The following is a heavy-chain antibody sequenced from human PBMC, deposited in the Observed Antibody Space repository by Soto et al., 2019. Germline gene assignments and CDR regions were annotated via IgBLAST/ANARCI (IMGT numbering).Heavy chain of an antibody. D-gene: IGHD3-9*01. CDR3: ARVNPLRYFDWLPGENWFDP. CDR2: INHSGST. V-gene: IGHV4-34*01. J-gene: IGHJ5*02. CDR1: GGSFSGYY. Sequence: PSETLSLTCAVYGGSFSGYYWSWIRQPPGKGLEWIGEINHSGSTNYNPSLKSRVTISVDTSKNQFSLKLSSVTAADTAVYYCARVNPLRYFDWLPGENWFDPWGQGTLVTVSS.